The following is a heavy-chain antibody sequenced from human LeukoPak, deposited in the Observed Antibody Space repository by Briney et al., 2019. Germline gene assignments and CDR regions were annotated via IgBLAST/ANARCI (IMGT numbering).Heavy chain of an antibody. Sequence: SETLSLTCTVSGGSFSTHYWSWIRQPPGKGLEWIGEINHSGSTNYNPSLKSRVTISVDTSKNQFSLKLSSVTAADTAVYYCARGLEGIAAALNWFDPWGQGTLVTVSS. D-gene: IGHD6-13*01. CDR1: GGSFSTHY. V-gene: IGHV4-34*01. CDR3: ARGLEGIAAALNWFDP. CDR2: INHSGST. J-gene: IGHJ5*02.